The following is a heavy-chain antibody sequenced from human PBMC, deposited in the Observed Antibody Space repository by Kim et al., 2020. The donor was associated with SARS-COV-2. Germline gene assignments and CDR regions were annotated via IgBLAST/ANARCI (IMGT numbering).Heavy chain of an antibody. J-gene: IGHJ3*01. D-gene: IGHD3-10*01. Sequence: YSAESVKGRFTNSRHNSKNTVYLQLNDLRAEDTAIYYCVRQVSWSTFDVWGQGTMVTVSS. CDR3: VRQVSWSTFDV. V-gene: IGHV3-23*01.